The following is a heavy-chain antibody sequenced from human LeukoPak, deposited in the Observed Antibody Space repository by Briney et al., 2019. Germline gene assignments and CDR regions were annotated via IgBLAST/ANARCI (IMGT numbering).Heavy chain of an antibody. CDR3: ARGDRTYYYGSGSHRRGWFDP. CDR1: GGSFSGYY. J-gene: IGHJ5*02. Sequence: SETLSLTCAVYGGSFSGYYWSWIRQPPGKGLELSGEINHSGSTNYNASLKSRVTISVGTSKNQFSLKLSSVTAADTAVYYCARGDRTYYYGSGSHRRGWFDPWGQGTLVTVSS. D-gene: IGHD3-10*01. V-gene: IGHV4-34*01. CDR2: INHSGST.